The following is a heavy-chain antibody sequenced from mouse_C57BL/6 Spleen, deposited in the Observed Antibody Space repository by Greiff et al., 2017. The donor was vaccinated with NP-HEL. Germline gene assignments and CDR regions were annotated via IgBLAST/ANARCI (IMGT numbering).Heavy chain of an antibody. J-gene: IGHJ3*01. CDR3: VRHLDGGFAY. V-gene: IGHV10-1*01. CDR1: GFSFNTYA. CDR2: IRSKSNNYAT. Sequence: EVQLVESGGGLVQPKGSLKLSCAASGFSFNTYAMNWVRQAPGKGLEWVARIRSKSNNYATYYADSVKDRFTISRDDSESMLYLQMNNLKTEDTAMYYCVRHLDGGFAYWGQGTLVTVSA.